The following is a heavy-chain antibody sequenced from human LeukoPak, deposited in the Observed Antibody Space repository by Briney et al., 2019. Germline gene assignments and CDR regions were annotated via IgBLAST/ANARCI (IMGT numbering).Heavy chain of an antibody. D-gene: IGHD2-15*01. CDR3: ASPYCSGGYCYFDS. V-gene: IGHV4-30-4*01. J-gene: IGHJ4*02. CDR1: GGSISSGDYY. Sequence: SQTLSPTCTVSGGSISSGDYYWSWVRQPPGKGLEWIGEIYHGGSTNYNPSLKSRVTISVDKSKNQFSLKLSSVTAADTAVYYCASPYCSGGYCYFDSWGQGTLVTVSS. CDR2: IYHGGST.